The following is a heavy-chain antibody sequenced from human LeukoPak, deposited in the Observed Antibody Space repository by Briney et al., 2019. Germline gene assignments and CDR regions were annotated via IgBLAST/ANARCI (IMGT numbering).Heavy chain of an antibody. J-gene: IGHJ6*03. Sequence: SQTLSLTCTVSGGSISSGGYYWSWIRQHPGKGLVWIGYIYYSGSTYYNPSLKSRVTISVDTSKNQFSLKLSSVTAADTAVYYCARAQKVGIFGVAYAYMDVWGKGTTVTVSS. CDR3: ARAQKVGIFGVAYAYMDV. D-gene: IGHD3-3*01. CDR2: IYYSGST. CDR1: GGSISSGGYY. V-gene: IGHV4-31*03.